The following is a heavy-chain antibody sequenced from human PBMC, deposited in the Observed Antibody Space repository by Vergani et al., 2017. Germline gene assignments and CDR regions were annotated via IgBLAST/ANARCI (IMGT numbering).Heavy chain of an antibody. CDR1: GGSISSGSYY. CDR3: AGYGSGSLRRRDY. J-gene: IGHJ4*02. V-gene: IGHV4-61*02. Sequence: QVQLQESGPGLVKPSQTLSLTCTVFGGSISSGSYYWSWIRQPAGKGLEWIGRIYTSGSTNYNPSLKSRVTISVDTSKNQFSLKLSSVTAADTAVYYCAGYGSGSLRRRDYWGQGTLVTVSS. CDR2: IYTSGST. D-gene: IGHD3-10*01.